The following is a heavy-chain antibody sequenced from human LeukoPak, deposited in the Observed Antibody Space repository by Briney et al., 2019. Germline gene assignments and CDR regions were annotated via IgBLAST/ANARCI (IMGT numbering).Heavy chain of an antibody. D-gene: IGHD2-2*01. CDR2: ISSSGSTI. CDR1: GFTFSSYE. J-gene: IGHJ4*02. Sequence: GGSLRLSCAASGFTFSSYEMNWVRRAPGKGLEWVSYISSSGSTIYYADSVKGRFTISRDNAKNSLYLQMNSLRAEDTAVYYCAREEIVPAAYFDYWGQGTLVTVSS. V-gene: IGHV3-48*03. CDR3: AREEIVPAAYFDY.